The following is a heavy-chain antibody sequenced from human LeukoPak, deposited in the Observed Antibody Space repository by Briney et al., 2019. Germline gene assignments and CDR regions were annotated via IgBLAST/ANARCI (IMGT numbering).Heavy chain of an antibody. J-gene: IGHJ3*02. D-gene: IGHD3-16*01. CDR2: INHSGST. CDR1: GGSFSGYY. V-gene: IGHV4-34*01. CDR3: ARRSWGMVAGAFDI. Sequence: PSETLSLTCAVYGGSFSGYYWSWIRQPPGKGLEWIGEINHSGSTNYNPSLKSRVTISVDTSKNQFSLKLSSVTAADTAVYYCARRSWGMVAGAFDIWGQGTMVTVSS.